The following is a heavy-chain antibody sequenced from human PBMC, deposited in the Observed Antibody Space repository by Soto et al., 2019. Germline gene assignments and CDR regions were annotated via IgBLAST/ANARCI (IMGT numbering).Heavy chain of an antibody. CDR3: ARDPYSNYSYYYYGMDV. Sequence: SETLSLTCAVSGGSISSSNWWSWVRQPPGKGLEWIGEIYHSGSTNYNPSLKSRVTISVDKSKNQFSLKLSSVTAADTAVYYCARDPYSNYSYYYYGMDVWGQGTTVTVSS. D-gene: IGHD4-4*01. V-gene: IGHV4-4*02. J-gene: IGHJ6*02. CDR1: GGSISSSNW. CDR2: IYHSGST.